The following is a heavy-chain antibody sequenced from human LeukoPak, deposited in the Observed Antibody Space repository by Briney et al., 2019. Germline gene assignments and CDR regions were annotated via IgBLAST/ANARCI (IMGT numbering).Heavy chain of an antibody. Sequence: PGRSLRLSCAVSGFTFTTSAMHWVRQAPGKGLEWVAVISYDGSNKYYADSVKGRFTISRDDSNNTVYLQMNSLITEDTAVDYCVRGSCGIYCYFDYWGQGALVTVSS. J-gene: IGHJ4*02. CDR2: ISYDGSNK. CDR1: GFTFTTSA. CDR3: VRGSCGIYCYFDY. V-gene: IGHV3-30-3*01. D-gene: IGHD1-26*01.